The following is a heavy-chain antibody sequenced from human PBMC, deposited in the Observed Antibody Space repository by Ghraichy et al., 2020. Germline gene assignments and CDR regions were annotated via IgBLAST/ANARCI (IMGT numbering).Heavy chain of an antibody. CDR3: ATDPTAVTSDGGFVHM. CDR1: GYSLIELS. V-gene: IGHV1-24*01. CDR2: FSPEDGEI. Sequence: ASVKVSCKVSGYSLIELSIHWVRQAPGKGLEWMGGFSPEDGEIIYAQKIQGRVTMTEDRTTETAYIDLSSLTSEDTAVYYCATDPTAVTSDGGFVHMWGQGTMVTVSS. J-gene: IGHJ3*02. D-gene: IGHD4-23*01.